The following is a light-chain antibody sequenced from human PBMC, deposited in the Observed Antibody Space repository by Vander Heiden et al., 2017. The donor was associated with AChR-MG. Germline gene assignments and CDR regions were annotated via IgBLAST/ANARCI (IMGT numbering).Light chain of an antibody. CDR3: QQYNNWPSYT. J-gene: IGKJ2*01. CDR2: GAS. V-gene: IGKV3-15*01. CDR1: QSVSSN. Sequence: IVMTQSPATLSVSPGERATLSCRASQSVSSNLAWYQQKHGQAPRRRIYGASTRATGIPARFSGSGSGTEFTLTISSRQSEDFAVYYCQQYNNWPSYTFGQGTKLEIK.